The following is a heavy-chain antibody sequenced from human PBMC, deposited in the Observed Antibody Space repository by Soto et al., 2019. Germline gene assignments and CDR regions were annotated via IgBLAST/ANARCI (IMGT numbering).Heavy chain of an antibody. CDR1: GYAFTSYD. CDR3: ARGALSFGGVIVNHYYYYMDV. J-gene: IGHJ6*03. Sequence: VKVSCKASGYAFTSYDINWVRQATGQGLEWMGWMNPNSGNTGYAQKFQGRVTMTRNTSISTAYMELSSLRSEDTAVYYCARGALSFGGVIVNHYYYYMDVWGKGTTVTVSS. CDR2: MNPNSGNT. D-gene: IGHD3-16*02. V-gene: IGHV1-8*01.